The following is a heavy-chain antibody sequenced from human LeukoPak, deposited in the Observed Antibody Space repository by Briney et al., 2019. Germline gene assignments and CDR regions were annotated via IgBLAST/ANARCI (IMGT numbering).Heavy chain of an antibody. CDR3: ARGDSSSWYSHWYFDL. CDR1: GFTFSNAW. CDR2: ISSSSSYK. D-gene: IGHD6-13*01. J-gene: IGHJ2*01. V-gene: IGHV3-21*01. Sequence: GGSLRLSCAASGFTFSNAWMSWVRQAPGKGLEWVSSISSSSSYKYYADSVKGRFTISRDNAKNSLYLQMNSLRAEDTAVYYCARGDSSSWYSHWYFDLWGRGTLATVSS.